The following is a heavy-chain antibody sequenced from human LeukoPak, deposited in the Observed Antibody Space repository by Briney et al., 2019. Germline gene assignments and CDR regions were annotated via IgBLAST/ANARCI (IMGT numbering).Heavy chain of an antibody. CDR1: GFTFSSYE. J-gene: IGHJ6*02. CDR3: ARSLIPLGMDV. CDR2: MSSSGTTI. D-gene: IGHD2-21*01. Sequence: PGGSLILSCAASGFTFSSYEVIWVRQAPGKGLEWVSYMSSSGTTIHYVDSVKGRFRNSRDNAKNTVYLEMNSLRSEDTAVYYCARSLIPLGMDVWGQGTTVTVSS. V-gene: IGHV3-48*03.